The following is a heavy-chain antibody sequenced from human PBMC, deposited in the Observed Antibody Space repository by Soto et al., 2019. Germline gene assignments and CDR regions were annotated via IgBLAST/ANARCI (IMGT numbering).Heavy chain of an antibody. J-gene: IGHJ6*02. CDR2: VYPGDSDT. V-gene: IGHV5-51*01. D-gene: IGHD3-3*02. CDR1: GYSFYTYW. CDR3: AQTPPFSLGFYSYGLDV. Sequence: PGESLKISCKASGYSFYTYWIAWVRQRPGGGMGWVGIVYPGDSDTRYSPSLQGTVIISADKSITTAYLQWSSLKASDTAMYDCAQTPPFSLGFYSYGLDVWGRGTTVTVSS.